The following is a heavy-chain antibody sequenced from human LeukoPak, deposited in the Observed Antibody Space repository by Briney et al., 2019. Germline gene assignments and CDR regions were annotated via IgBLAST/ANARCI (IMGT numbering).Heavy chain of an antibody. D-gene: IGHD3-22*01. CDR1: GGSISSGDYY. CDR2: IYYSGST. CDR3: ARVGEYYYDSSGYYIDY. V-gene: IGHV4-30-4*01. Sequence: PSETLSLTCTVSGGSISSGDYYWSWIRQPPGKGLEWIGYIYYSGSTYYNPSLKGQVTISVDTSKNQFSLKLSSVTAADTAVYYCARVGEYYYDSSGYYIDYWGQGTLVTVSS. J-gene: IGHJ4*02.